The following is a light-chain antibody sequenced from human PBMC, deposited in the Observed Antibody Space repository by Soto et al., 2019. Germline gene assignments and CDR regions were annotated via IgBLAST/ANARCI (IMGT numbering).Light chain of an antibody. V-gene: IGKV3-20*01. CDR1: QSVSSSY. J-gene: IGKJ1*01. CDR3: QQYGSSRT. CDR2: GAS. Sequence: EIVLTQSPGTLSLSPGERATLSCRASQSVSSSYLAWYQQKPGQAPRLLIYGASSRDTGIPERFSGSGSGTDFTLTISRLEPEDFAVYYCQQYGSSRTFGQGTKVEIK.